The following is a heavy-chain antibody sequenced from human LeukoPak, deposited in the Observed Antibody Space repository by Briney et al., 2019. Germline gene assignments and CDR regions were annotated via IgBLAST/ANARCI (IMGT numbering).Heavy chain of an antibody. J-gene: IGHJ6*03. V-gene: IGHV4-34*01. CDR2: INHSGST. D-gene: IGHD3-3*01. CDR1: GGSFSGYY. CDR3: ARGRYDFWSGNYYMDV. Sequence: PSATLSLTCAVYGGSFSGYYWSWIRQPPGKGLEWIGEINHSGSTNYNPSLKSRVTISVDTSKNQFSLKLSSVTAADTAVYYCARGRYDFWSGNYYMDVWGKGTTVTVSS.